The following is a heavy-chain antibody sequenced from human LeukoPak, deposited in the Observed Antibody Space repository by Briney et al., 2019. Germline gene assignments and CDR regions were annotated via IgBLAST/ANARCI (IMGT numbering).Heavy chain of an antibody. V-gene: IGHV3-15*01. D-gene: IGHD3/OR15-3a*01. Sequence: GGSLRLSCAASGFTFGGAWMSWVRQAPGKGLEWVGRIKSRPDGATTDFAAPVKGRFTISRDDSKSTPYLQMNSLKTEDTAVYYCATGLLGHWGQGILVTVSS. J-gene: IGHJ4*02. CDR3: ATGLLGH. CDR2: IKSRPDGATT. CDR1: GFTFGGAW.